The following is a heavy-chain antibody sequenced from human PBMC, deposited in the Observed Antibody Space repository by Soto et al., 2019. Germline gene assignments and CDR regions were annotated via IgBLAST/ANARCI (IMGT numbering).Heavy chain of an antibody. D-gene: IGHD6-13*01. CDR2: IYPGDSDT. CDR1: GYSFTSYW. Sequence: PGESLKISCKGSGYSFTSYWIGWVSQKPGKGLEWMGIIYPGDSDTRYSPSFQGQVTISADKSISTAYLQWSSLKASDTAMYYCARLMAAAKNYHYYNGMDVCDQGTTVTGSS. V-gene: IGHV5-51*01. CDR3: ARLMAAAKNYHYYNGMDV. J-gene: IGHJ6*02.